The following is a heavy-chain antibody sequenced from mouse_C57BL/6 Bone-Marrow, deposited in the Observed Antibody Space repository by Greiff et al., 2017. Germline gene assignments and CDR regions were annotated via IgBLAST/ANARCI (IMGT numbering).Heavy chain of an antibody. CDR2: INPYNGGT. D-gene: IGHD1-1*01. CDR1: GYTFTDYY. CDR3: ARPYYGSSWRAMDY. V-gene: IGHV1-19*01. Sequence: EVQLQQSGPVLVKPGASVKMSCKASGYTFTDYYMNWVKQSHGKSLEWIGVINPYNGGTSYNQKFKGKATLTVDKSSSTAYMELNSLTSEDSAVYYCARPYYGSSWRAMDYWGQGTSVTVSA. J-gene: IGHJ4*01.